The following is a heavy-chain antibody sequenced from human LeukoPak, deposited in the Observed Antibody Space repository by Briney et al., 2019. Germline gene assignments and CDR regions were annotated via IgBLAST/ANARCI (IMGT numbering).Heavy chain of an antibody. CDR3: ARVNYYDSSGSFWYYFDY. J-gene: IGHJ4*02. D-gene: IGHD3-22*01. V-gene: IGHV4-4*02. CDR2: IYHSGST. Sequence: SETLSLTCAVSGGSISSSNWWSWVRPPPGKGLEWIGEIYHSGSTNYNPSLKSRVTISVDKSKNQFPLKLSSVTAADTAVYYCARVNYYDSSGSFWYYFDYWGQGTLVTVSS. CDR1: GGSISSSNW.